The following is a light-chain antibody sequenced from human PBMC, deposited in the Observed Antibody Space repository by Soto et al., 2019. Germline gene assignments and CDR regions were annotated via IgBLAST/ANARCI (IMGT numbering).Light chain of an antibody. J-gene: IGKJ2*01. V-gene: IGKV1-17*01. CDR1: QGIRDA. Sequence: DIQMTQSPSSLSASVGDRVAITYRASQGIRDALGWYQQKPGKVPKRLIYSASSLQNGVPSRFSGSGSETVFTLTISSLQPEDFATYFCLQHSDYPFTFGQGTRL. CDR3: LQHSDYPFT. CDR2: SAS.